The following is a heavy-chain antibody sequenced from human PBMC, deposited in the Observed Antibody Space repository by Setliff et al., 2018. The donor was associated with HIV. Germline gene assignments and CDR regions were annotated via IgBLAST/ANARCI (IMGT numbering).Heavy chain of an antibody. CDR2: MQHSGRT. Sequence: SETLSLTCAVYGGSFSGYCWSWIRQPPGKGLEWIGEMQHSGRTNYNPSLRSRVTTSVDTSKSQFSLKLTSVTAADTAVYYCARILRLNWFDPWGQGTLVTVSS. V-gene: IGHV4-34*01. CDR3: ARILRLNWFDP. CDR1: GGSFSGYC. J-gene: IGHJ5*02.